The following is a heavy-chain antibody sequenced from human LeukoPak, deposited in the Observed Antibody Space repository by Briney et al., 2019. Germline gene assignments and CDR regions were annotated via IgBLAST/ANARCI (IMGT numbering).Heavy chain of an antibody. Sequence: GGSLRLSCAASGFTFSSYWMHWVRQAPGKGLEWVAVISYDGSNKYYADSVKGRFTISRDNSKKTLYLQMNSLRAEDTAVYYCAREDCSGGSCYYYWGQGTLVTVSS. D-gene: IGHD2-15*01. CDR1: GFTFSSYW. CDR3: AREDCSGGSCYYY. V-gene: IGHV3-30-3*01. CDR2: ISYDGSNK. J-gene: IGHJ4*02.